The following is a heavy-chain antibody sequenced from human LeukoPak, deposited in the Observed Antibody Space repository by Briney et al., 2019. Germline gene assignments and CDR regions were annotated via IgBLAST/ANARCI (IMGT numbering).Heavy chain of an antibody. Sequence: GGSLRLSCAASGFDLGHYEVNWVRQAPGKGLEWIAHISVRAATIYYGDSVEGRFTISRDDAKNSLFLQMNSLRVEDTAVYYCATHHGFRHDYWGQGTLVTVSS. V-gene: IGHV3-48*03. CDR2: ISVRAATI. J-gene: IGHJ4*02. CDR1: GFDLGHYE. CDR3: ATHHGFRHDY. D-gene: IGHD1-14*01.